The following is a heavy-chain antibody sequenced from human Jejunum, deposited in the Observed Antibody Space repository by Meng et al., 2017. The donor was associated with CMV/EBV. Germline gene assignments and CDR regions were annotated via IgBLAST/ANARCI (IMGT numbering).Heavy chain of an antibody. V-gene: IGHV2-5*01. CDR2: IYWNDDK. J-gene: IGHJ4*02. CDR1: FSPNTNRVV. Sequence: FSPNTNRVVVACIRQPPGKALELLAHIYWNDDKRYSPFLKSRLSITKDTSKNQVVLTMTNMDPVDTATYYCARLEMVLVPPSILIDSWGQGTLVTVSS. CDR3: ARLEMVLVPPSILIDS. D-gene: IGHD5-24*01.